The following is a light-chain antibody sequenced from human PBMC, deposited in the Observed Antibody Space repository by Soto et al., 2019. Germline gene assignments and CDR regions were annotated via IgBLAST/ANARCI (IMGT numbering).Light chain of an antibody. CDR1: QSVRAY. CDR3: QQFGSYPLT. V-gene: IGKV3-11*01. CDR2: DAS. Sequence: IVLTQSPDTLSLSPGERATLSCRASQSVRAYLAWYQQKPGQAPRLLIYDASNRATGIPARFSGSGSGTDFTLTISRLEPEDFAVYYCQQFGSYPLTFGGGTKVDNK. J-gene: IGKJ4*01.